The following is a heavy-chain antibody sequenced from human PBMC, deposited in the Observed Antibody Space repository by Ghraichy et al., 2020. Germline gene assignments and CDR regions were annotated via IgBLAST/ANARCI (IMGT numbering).Heavy chain of an antibody. CDR2: IYTSGST. Sequence: SETLSLTCTVSGGSISSYYWSWIRQPAGKGLEWIGRIYTSGSTNYNPSLKSRVTMSVDTSKNQFSLKLSSVTAADTAVYYCARGILDDFWSGYPYGMDVWGQGTTVTVSS. D-gene: IGHD3-3*01. V-gene: IGHV4-4*07. CDR3: ARGILDDFWSGYPYGMDV. CDR1: GGSISSYY. J-gene: IGHJ6*02.